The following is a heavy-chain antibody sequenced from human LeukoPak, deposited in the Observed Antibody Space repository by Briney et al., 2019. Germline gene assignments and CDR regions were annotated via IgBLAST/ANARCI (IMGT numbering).Heavy chain of an antibody. J-gene: IGHJ4*02. CDR2: ISYDGSNK. CDR1: GFTFSSYA. Sequence: PGGSLRLSCAASGFTFSSYAMHWVRQAPGKGLEWVAVISYDGSNKYYADSVKGRFAISRDNSKNTLYLQMNSLRAEDTAVYYCARGVGVARYSYGNRFDYWGQGTLVTVSS. V-gene: IGHV3-30*09. CDR3: ARGVGVARYSYGNRFDY. D-gene: IGHD5-18*01.